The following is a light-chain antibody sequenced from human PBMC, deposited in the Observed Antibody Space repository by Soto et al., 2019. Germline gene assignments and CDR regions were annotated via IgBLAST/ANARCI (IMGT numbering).Light chain of an antibody. CDR3: SSYSSSSGYV. J-gene: IGLJ1*01. CDR1: SSDVGGYNY. V-gene: IGLV2-14*01. Sequence: LTQPASVSGSPGQSITISCTGPSSDVGGYNYVSWYQQHPGKAPKLMIYDVSNRPSGVSNRFSGSESGNTASLTISGLQAEDEADYYCSSYSSSSGYVFGTGTKVTVL. CDR2: DVS.